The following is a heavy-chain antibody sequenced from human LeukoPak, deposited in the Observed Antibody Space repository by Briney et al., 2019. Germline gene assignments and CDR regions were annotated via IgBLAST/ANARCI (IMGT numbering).Heavy chain of an antibody. J-gene: IGHJ4*02. CDR3: AKERYYDSSGYTDY. CDR1: GFTFSSYA. V-gene: IGHV3-23*01. Sequence: PGGPLKLSCAASGFTFSSYAMSGVRQAQGKGLEWVSAISGSGGSTYYADSVKGRFTISRDNSKNTLYLQMNSLRAEDAAVYYCAKERYYDSSGYTDYWGQGTLVTVSS. CDR2: ISGSGGST. D-gene: IGHD3-22*01.